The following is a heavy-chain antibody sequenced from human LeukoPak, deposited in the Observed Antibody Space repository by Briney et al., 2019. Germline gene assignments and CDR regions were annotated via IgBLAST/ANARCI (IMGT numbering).Heavy chain of an antibody. CDR2: ISWDGGST. D-gene: IGHD6-13*01. J-gene: IGHJ4*02. Sequence: GGSLRLSCAASGFTFDDYTMHWVRQAPGKGLEWVSLISWDGGSTYYADSVKGRFTISRDNSKNSLYLQMNSLRTEDTALYYCAKDIRSERLGGGIAAAGYDYWGQGTLVTVSS. CDR1: GFTFDDYT. CDR3: AKDIRSERLGGGIAAAGYDY. V-gene: IGHV3-43*01.